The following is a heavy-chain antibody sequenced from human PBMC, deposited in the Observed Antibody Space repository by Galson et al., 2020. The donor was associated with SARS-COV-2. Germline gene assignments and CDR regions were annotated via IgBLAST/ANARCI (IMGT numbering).Heavy chain of an antibody. CDR3: AKDFNGVKLFDY. CDR1: GFPFNKYA. D-gene: IGHD2-8*01. CDR2: MTGSGDGT. J-gene: IGHJ4*02. V-gene: IGHV3-23*01. Sequence: GESLKISCAASGFPFNKYAMSWVRQAPGKGLEWVSAMTGSGDGTFYADAVKGRFTIPRDNSKNTLYLQMNSLRADDTAVYYCAKDFNGVKLFDYWGQGTLVTVGS.